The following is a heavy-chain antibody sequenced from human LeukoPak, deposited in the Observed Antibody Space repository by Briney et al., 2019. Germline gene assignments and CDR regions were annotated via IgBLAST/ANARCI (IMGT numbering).Heavy chain of an antibody. D-gene: IGHD2-2*01. CDR1: GYSISSGYQ. Sequence: SETLSLTCGVSGYSISSGYQWAWIRQSPGKGLEWIGSIYHSGSAHYNPSLKSRVTISVETSKNQFSLNMYSVTAADAAVYYCARDPRWLTPDCTSTSCYENYFDPWGQGTLVTVSS. CDR2: IYHSGSA. J-gene: IGHJ5*02. V-gene: IGHV4-38-2*02. CDR3: ARDPRWLTPDCTSTSCYENYFDP.